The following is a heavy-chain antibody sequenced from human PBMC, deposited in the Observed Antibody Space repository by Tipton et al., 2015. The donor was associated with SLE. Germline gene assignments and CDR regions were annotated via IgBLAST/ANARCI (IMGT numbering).Heavy chain of an antibody. CDR3: ARADFWSGYFDY. CDR1: GGSVSSGSYY. CDR2: IYYSGST. V-gene: IGHV4-61*01. D-gene: IGHD3-3*01. Sequence: TLSLTCTVSGGSVSSGSYYWSWIRQPPGKGLEWIGYIYYSGSTNYNPSLKSRVTISVDTSRNQFSLKLSSVTAADTAVYYCARADFWSGYFDYWGQGTLVTVSS. J-gene: IGHJ4*02.